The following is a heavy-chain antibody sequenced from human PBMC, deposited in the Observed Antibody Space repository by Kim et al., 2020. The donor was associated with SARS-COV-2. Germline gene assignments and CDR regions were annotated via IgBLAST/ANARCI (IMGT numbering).Heavy chain of an antibody. V-gene: IGHV3-23*01. J-gene: IGHJ1*01. CDR2: ISGSGGST. CDR1: GFTFSSYA. CDR3: ANDWNVARPPAEYFQH. D-gene: IGHD1-1*01. Sequence: GGSLRLSCAASGFTFSSYAMSWVRQAPGKGLEWVSAISGSGGSTYYADSVKGRFTISRDNSKNTLYLQMNSLRAEDTAVYYCANDWNVARPPAEYFQHWGEGTLVTVSS.